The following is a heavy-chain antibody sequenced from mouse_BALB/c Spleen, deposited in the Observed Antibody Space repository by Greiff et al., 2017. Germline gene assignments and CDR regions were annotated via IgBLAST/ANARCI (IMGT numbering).Heavy chain of an antibody. CDR3: ARDGDTRGFAY. CDR1: GFTFSSYG. J-gene: IGHJ3*01. V-gene: IGHV5-6-3*01. CDR2: INSNGGST. Sequence: EVKLVESGGGLVQPGGSLKLSCAASGFTFSSYGMSWVRQTPDKRLELVATINSNGGSTYYPDSVKGRFTISRDNAKNTLYLQMSSLKSEDTAMYYCARDGDTRGFAYWGQGTLVTVSA.